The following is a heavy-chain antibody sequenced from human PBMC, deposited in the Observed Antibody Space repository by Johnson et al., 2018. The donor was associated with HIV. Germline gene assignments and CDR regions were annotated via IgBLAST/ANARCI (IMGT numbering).Heavy chain of an antibody. D-gene: IGHD6-19*01. CDR2: INGNSDGI. J-gene: IGHJ3*02. CDR3: AKDSSYGTGWLSAFDI. V-gene: IGHV3-9*01. CDR1: GFTLSSYA. Sequence: GGVVQPGRSLRLSCAASGFTLSSYAMHWVRQAPGKGLEWVSGINGNSDGIGYADSVKGRLSISRDNGKNSLYLQMNSLRPEDTALYYCAKDSSYGTGWLSAFDIWGHGTMVTVSS.